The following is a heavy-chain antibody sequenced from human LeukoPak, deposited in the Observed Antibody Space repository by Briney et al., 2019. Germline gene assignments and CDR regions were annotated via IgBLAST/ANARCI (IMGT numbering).Heavy chain of an antibody. Sequence: SDPTLVKPTQTLTLTCTFSGFSISTSGVGVGWIRQPPGKALEWLALIYWDDDKRYSPSLKSRLTITKDTSKTQVVLTMTNMDPVDTATYYCAQHRLDTRFDYWGQGTLVTVSS. CDR1: GFSISTSGVG. D-gene: IGHD2-2*02. J-gene: IGHJ4*02. CDR2: IYWDDDK. CDR3: AQHRLDTRFDY. V-gene: IGHV2-5*02.